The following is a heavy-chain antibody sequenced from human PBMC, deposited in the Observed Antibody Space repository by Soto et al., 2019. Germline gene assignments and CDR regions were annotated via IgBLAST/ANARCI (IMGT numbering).Heavy chain of an antibody. CDR2: VYYTETT. J-gene: IGHJ5*02. CDR1: GCSINSSDHF. V-gene: IGHV4-39*01. D-gene: IGHD1-26*01. CDR3: ARQRVLSTNMFITSFDP. Sequence: PXETLSLTCSLSGCSINSSDHFWGWIRQTPGKGLEWIGIVYYTETTYYNPSLKSPVTISVETSRNTFSLKVNSVTAADTGIYYCARQRVLSTNMFITSFDPWGQGTVVTVSS.